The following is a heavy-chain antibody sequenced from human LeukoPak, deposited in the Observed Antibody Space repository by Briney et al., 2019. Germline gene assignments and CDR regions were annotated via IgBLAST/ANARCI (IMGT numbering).Heavy chain of an antibody. D-gene: IGHD3-22*01. CDR3: AKARLVVSSPSDAFDI. CDR1: GFTFSSSA. CDR2: ISGSSGST. J-gene: IGHJ3*02. Sequence: PGGSLRLSCAASGFTFSSSAMSWVRQAPGKGLEWVSTISGSSGSTYYADSVKGRFTISRDNSKNTLYLQMNRSRAEDTPVYYCAKARLVVSSPSDAFDIWGQGTMVTASS. V-gene: IGHV3-23*01.